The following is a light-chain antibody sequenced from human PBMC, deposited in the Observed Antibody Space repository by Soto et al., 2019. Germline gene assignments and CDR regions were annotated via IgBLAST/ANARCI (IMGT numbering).Light chain of an antibody. Sequence: EIVLTQSPATLSLSPGERATLSCRASQRVSSYLAWYQQKPGQAPRLLIYDASNRATGIPARFSGSGSGTDFTLTISSLEPEDFTVYYCPQRSNWPSFGGGTTVEIK. V-gene: IGKV3-11*01. CDR1: QRVSSY. CDR2: DAS. J-gene: IGKJ4*01. CDR3: PQRSNWPS.